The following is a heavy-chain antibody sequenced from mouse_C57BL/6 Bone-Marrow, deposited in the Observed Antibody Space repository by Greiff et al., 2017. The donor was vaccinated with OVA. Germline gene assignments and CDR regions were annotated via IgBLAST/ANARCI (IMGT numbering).Heavy chain of an antibody. V-gene: IGHV7-1*01. J-gene: IGHJ1*03. Sequence: EVKLVESGGGLVQSGRSLRLSCATSGFTFSDFYMEWVRQAPGKGLEWIAASRNKANDYTTEYSASVKGRFIVSRDTSQSILYLQMNALRAADTAMYYCARANWDWYFDAWGTGTTVTVSS. D-gene: IGHD4-1*01. CDR1: GFTFSDFY. CDR2: SRNKANDYTT. CDR3: ARANWDWYFDA.